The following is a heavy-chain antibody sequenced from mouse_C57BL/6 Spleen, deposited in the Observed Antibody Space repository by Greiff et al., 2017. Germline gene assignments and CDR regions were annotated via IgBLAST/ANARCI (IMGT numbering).Heavy chain of an antibody. Sequence: VQLQQSGPELVKPGASVKISCKASGYTFTDYYMNWVKQSHGKSLEWIGDINPNNGGTSYNQKFKGKATLTVDKSSSTAYLELRSLTSEDSAVYYCANYDYDVVFAYWGQGTLVTVSA. V-gene: IGHV1-26*01. CDR3: ANYDYDVVFAY. CDR2: INPNNGGT. J-gene: IGHJ3*01. CDR1: GYTFTDYY. D-gene: IGHD2-4*01.